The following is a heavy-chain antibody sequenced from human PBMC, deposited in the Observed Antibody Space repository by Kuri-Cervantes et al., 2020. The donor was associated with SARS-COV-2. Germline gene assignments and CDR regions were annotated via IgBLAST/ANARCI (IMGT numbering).Heavy chain of an antibody. CDR1: GFTFSSYW. CDR2: IKQDGSEK. V-gene: IGHV3-7*03. J-gene: IGHJ3*02. D-gene: IGHD3-22*01. CDR3: AKCSGPTMIVVVMSAFDI. Sequence: GESLKISCAASGFTFSSYWMSWVRQAPGKGLEWVANIKQDGSEKYYVDSVKGRFTISRDNSKNTLYLQMNSLRAEDTAVYYCAKCSGPTMIVVVMSAFDIWGQGTMVTVSS.